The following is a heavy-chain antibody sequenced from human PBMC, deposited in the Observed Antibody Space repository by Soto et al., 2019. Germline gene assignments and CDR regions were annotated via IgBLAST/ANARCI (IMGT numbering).Heavy chain of an antibody. Sequence: GGSLRLSCAASGFTFSSYSIPWVRQAPCKGLEWVAVISYDGSNKYYADSVKGRFTISRDNSKNTLYLQMNSLRAEDTAVYYCARASSRSWYGRWYFVYLCQGTLIAFSS. V-gene: IGHV3-30-3*01. CDR2: ISYDGSNK. CDR1: GFTFSSYS. CDR3: ARASSRSWYGRWYFVY. J-gene: IGHJ4*02. D-gene: IGHD6-13*01.